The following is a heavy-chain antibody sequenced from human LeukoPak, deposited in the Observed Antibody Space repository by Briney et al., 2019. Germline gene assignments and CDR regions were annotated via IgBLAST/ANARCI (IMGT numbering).Heavy chain of an antibody. Sequence: SETLSLTCTVSGGSISSYYWSWIRHPPGKGLEWIGYIYYSGSTNYNPSLKSRVTISVDTSKNQFPLKLGSVTAADTAVYYCAREYSSSWYNWFDPWGQGTLVTVSS. CDR3: AREYSSSWYNWFDP. V-gene: IGHV4-59*01. CDR2: IYYSGST. D-gene: IGHD6-13*01. J-gene: IGHJ5*02. CDR1: GGSISSYY.